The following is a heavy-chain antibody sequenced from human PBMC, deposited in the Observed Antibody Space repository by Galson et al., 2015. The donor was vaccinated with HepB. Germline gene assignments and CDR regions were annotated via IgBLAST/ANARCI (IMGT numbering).Heavy chain of an antibody. CDR2: ISYDGSNK. J-gene: IGHJ4*02. V-gene: IGHV3-30*04. D-gene: IGHD6-13*01. CDR1: GFTFSSYA. Sequence: SLRLSCAASGFTFSSYAMHWVRQAPGKGLEWVAVISYDGSNKYYADSVKGRFTISRDNSKNTLYLQMNSLRAEDTAVYYCARAPRLGEQQLVGYFDYWGQGTLVTVSS. CDR3: ARAPRLGEQQLVGYFDY.